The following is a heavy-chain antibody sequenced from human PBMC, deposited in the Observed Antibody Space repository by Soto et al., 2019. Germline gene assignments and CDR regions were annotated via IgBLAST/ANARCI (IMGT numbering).Heavy chain of an antibody. CDR2: ISGSGGST. J-gene: IGHJ4*02. D-gene: IGHD3-22*01. CDR1: GFTFSSYA. V-gene: IGHV3-23*01. CDR3: ARHPRYYYDSSGHYSDY. Sequence: GGSLRLSCAASGFTFSSYAMSWVRQAPGKGLEWVSAISGSGGSTYYADYVKGRFTISVDTSKNQFSLKLSSVTTADTAVYYFARHPRYYYDSSGHYSDYWGQGTLVTVSS.